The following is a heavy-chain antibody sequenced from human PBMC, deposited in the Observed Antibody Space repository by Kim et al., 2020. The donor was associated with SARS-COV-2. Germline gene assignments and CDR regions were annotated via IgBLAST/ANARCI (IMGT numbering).Heavy chain of an antibody. CDR3: ARHPRYCSGGSCYSGWFDP. J-gene: IGHJ5*02. D-gene: IGHD2-15*01. CDR2: IYPGDSDT. V-gene: IGHV5-51*01. CDR1: GYSFTSYW. Sequence: GESLKISCKGSGYSFTSYWIGWVRQMSGKGLEWMGIIYPGDSDTRYSPSFQGQVTISADKSISTAYLQWSTLKASDTAMYYCARHPRYCSGGSCYSGWFDPLGQGTLVTVSS.